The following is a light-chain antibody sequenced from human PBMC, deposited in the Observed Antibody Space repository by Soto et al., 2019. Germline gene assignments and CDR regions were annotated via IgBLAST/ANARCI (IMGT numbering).Light chain of an antibody. CDR2: SAS. Sequence: DILMTQSPATLSVSPGDRVTISCRASQSVSSNLAWYQQKPGQAPRLLIYSASTRATGIPSRFSGSGSGTEFTLTISSLQSEDFAVYYCQQYNNWPRTFGQGTKVEIK. CDR3: QQYNNWPRT. J-gene: IGKJ1*01. CDR1: QSVSSN. V-gene: IGKV3-15*01.